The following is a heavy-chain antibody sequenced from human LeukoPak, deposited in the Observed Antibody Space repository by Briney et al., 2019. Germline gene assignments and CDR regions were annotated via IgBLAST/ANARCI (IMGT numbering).Heavy chain of an antibody. V-gene: IGHV3-23*01. CDR2: ISGSGGYT. CDR3: AKDLQYSSSLCAFDI. D-gene: IGHD6-6*01. J-gene: IGHJ3*02. CDR1: GFTFSSYA. Sequence: PGGSLRLSCAASGFTFSSYAMSWVRQAPGKGLEWVSAISGSGGYTYYADSVKGRFTISRDNSKNTLYLQMNSLRAEDTAVYYCAKDLQYSSSLCAFDIWGQGTMVTVSS.